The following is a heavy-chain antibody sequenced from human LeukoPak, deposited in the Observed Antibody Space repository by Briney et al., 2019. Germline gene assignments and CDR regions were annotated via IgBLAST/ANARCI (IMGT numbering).Heavy chain of an antibody. D-gene: IGHD6-13*01. CDR1: GGSISSGDYY. Sequence: SETLSLTCTVSGGSISSGDYYWSWIRQPPGKGLEWIGYIYYSGSTYYNPSLKSRVTISVDTSKNQFSLKLSSVTAADTAVYYCARHVKVYVGGYDRIAAAGSSSPHYGMDVWGQGTTVTVSS. V-gene: IGHV4-30-4*01. CDR2: IYYSGST. J-gene: IGHJ6*02. CDR3: ARHVKVYVGGYDRIAAAGSSSPHYGMDV.